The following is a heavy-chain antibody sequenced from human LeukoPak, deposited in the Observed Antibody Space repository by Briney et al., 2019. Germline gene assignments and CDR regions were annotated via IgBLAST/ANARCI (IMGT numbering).Heavy chain of an antibody. CDR2: IRFDGTHQ. Sequence: GGSLRLSCTASGFTFSNYGMHWIRQALGKGLEWVALIRFDGTHQYYADSMKGRFTISRDNSKNTVYLQIYSLTPDDTAVYYCAKKVVAATNEDWFDPWGQGTLVTVSS. J-gene: IGHJ5*02. CDR3: AKKVVAATNEDWFDP. CDR1: GFTFSNYG. V-gene: IGHV3-30*02. D-gene: IGHD2-15*01.